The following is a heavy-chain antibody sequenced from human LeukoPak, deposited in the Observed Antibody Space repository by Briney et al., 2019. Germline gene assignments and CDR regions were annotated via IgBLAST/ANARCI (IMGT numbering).Heavy chain of an antibody. CDR1: GFSLGNYG. J-gene: IGHJ4*02. Sequence: SVKVSCKASGFSLGNYGVSWVRQAPGQGLEWMGRIIPILGIANYAQKFQGRVTITADKSTSTAYMELSSLRSEDTAVYYCATPIAAQGDYWGQGTLVTVSS. D-gene: IGHD6-6*01. CDR2: IIPILGIA. CDR3: ATPIAAQGDY. V-gene: IGHV1-69*04.